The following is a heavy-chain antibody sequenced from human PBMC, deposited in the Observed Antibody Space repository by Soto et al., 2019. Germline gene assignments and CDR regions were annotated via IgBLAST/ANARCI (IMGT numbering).Heavy chain of an antibody. J-gene: IGHJ5*02. CDR2: IYSTGST. CDR1: SGSTSPRY. Sequence: XETLCLPSTVASGSTSPRYWSWIRQSPGKGLEWIAYIYSTGSTNYNPSLKRRVTISIDTSKNQFSLKLTSVTAADTAVYYCARGGSWFDPWGQGTLVTVTS. V-gene: IGHV4-59*11. CDR3: ARGGSWFDP.